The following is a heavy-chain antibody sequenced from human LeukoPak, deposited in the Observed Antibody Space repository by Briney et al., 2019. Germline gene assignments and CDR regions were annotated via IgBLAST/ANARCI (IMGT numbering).Heavy chain of an antibody. J-gene: IGHJ4*02. CDR2: IIPIFGTA. CDR1: GGTFSSYA. Sequence: GASVKVSCKASGGTFSSYAISWVRQAPGQGLEWMGRIIPIFGTANYAQKFQGRVTITTDESTSTAYMELSRLRSDDTAVYYCARASVQLEPYFDYWGQGTLVTVSS. D-gene: IGHD1-1*01. V-gene: IGHV1-69*05. CDR3: ARASVQLEPYFDY.